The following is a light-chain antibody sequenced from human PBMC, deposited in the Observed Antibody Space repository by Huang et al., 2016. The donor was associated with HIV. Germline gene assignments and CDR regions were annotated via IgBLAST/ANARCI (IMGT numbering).Light chain of an antibody. J-gene: IGKJ4*01. V-gene: IGKV3-15*01. Sequence: EIVMTQSPATLSVSPGERATLSCRASQSVSSDLAWYQQKPGQAPRLRIYGASTRASGIPARFSGSGSGTEFTLTISSLQSEDFAIYYCQHYNKWPLTFGGGTKVEIK. CDR1: QSVSSD. CDR3: QHYNKWPLT. CDR2: GAS.